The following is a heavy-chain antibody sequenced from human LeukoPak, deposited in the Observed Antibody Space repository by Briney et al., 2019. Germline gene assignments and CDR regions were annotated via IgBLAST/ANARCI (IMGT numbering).Heavy chain of an antibody. D-gene: IGHD3-22*01. CDR2: SNIDGRTT. CDR1: GFTFSTYW. Sequence: SGGSLRLSCAASGFTFSTYWMHWVRQAPGEGLVWVSRSNIDGRTTSYADSVKGRLTISRDNAKNMLYLQMNSLRAEDTAVYYCARIEDRGAAFDSWGQGTLVTVSS. J-gene: IGHJ4*02. V-gene: IGHV3-74*01. CDR3: ARIEDRGAAFDS.